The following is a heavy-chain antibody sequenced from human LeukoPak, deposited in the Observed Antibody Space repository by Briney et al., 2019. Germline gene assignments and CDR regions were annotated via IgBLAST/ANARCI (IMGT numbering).Heavy chain of an antibody. Sequence: PSETLSLTCVLYGGSSSGYYWSWIRQPPGKGLEWIGEINHSGSTNYNPSLKSRVTISVHTSKNQFSLTLSSVTAADTAVYYCARRGPPRTMLRGVKSGWFDPWGQGTLVTVSS. D-gene: IGHD3-10*01. CDR2: INHSGST. CDR3: ARRGPPRTMLRGVKSGWFDP. V-gene: IGHV4-34*01. CDR1: GGSSSGYY. J-gene: IGHJ5*02.